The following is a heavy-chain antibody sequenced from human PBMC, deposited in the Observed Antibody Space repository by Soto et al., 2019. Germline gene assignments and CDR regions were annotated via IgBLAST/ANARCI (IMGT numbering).Heavy chain of an antibody. CDR1: GFTFSSSG. CDR2: IWYDVSNK. J-gene: IGHJ6*02. CDR3: ARATEASYGMDV. Sequence: PGGSLRLSCAASGFTFSSSGMHWVRQAPGKGLEWVAVIWYDVSNKYYADSVKGRFTISRDNSKNTLYLHMNSLRAEDTAVYYCARATEASYGMDVWGQGTTVTVSS. V-gene: IGHV3-33*01.